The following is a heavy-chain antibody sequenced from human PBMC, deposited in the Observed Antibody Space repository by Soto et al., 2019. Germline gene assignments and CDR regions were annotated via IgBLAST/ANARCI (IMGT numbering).Heavy chain of an antibody. D-gene: IGHD3-10*01. V-gene: IGHV3-7*01. J-gene: IGHJ4*02. CDR1: GFTFTNFR. CDR2: IKQDGSET. Sequence: EVHLVESGGGLVRPGESLRLSCAASGFTFTNFRMSWLRQAPGKGLEWVANIKQDGSETRYVDSVKGRFTISRDNAKNSLFLQMNSLRAEDTAIYYCARSYGTGLVSGYWGQGTLVTVST. CDR3: ARSYGTGLVSGY.